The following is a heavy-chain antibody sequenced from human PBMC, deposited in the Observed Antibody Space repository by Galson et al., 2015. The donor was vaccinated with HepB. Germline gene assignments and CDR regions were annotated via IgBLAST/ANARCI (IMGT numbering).Heavy chain of an antibody. CDR1: GGSISSSSYY. CDR2: IYYSGST. D-gene: IGHD6-13*01. CDR3: ARDQPVAAAGSFPDY. V-gene: IGHV4-39*07. Sequence: ETLSLTCTVSGGSISSSSYYWGWIRQPPGKGLEWIGSIYYSGSTYYNPSLKSRVTISVDTSKNQFSLKLSSVTAADTAVYYCARDQPVAAAGSFPDYWGQGTLVTVSS. J-gene: IGHJ4*02.